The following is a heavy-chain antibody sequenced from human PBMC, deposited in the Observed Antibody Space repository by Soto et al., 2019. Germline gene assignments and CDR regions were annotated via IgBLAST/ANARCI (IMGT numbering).Heavy chain of an antibody. CDR1: GYTFTGYY. V-gene: IGHV1-2*04. Sequence: QVQLVQSGAEVKKPGASVKVSCKASGYTFTGYYMHWVRQAPRQGLEWMGWINPNSGGTNYAQKFQGWVTMTRDTSISTAYMELSRLRSDDTAVYYCARGGIVGAHGYGMDVWGQGTTVTVSS. CDR2: INPNSGGT. CDR3: ARGGIVGAHGYGMDV. D-gene: IGHD1-26*01. J-gene: IGHJ6*02.